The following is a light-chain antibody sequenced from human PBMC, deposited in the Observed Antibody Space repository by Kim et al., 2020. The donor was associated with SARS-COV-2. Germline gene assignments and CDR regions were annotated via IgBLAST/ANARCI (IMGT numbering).Light chain of an antibody. Sequence: RAPLNFKSRHTILYNSNNKNYLAWYPQKPGPPPKVLIYWASTRGAGVPDRFSGSGSGTEFTFTISSLQAEDVAVYYCHQYYSSPPSFGQGTKLEI. V-gene: IGKV4-1*01. CDR2: WAS. CDR1: HTILYNSNNKNY. J-gene: IGKJ2*03. CDR3: HQYYSSPPS.